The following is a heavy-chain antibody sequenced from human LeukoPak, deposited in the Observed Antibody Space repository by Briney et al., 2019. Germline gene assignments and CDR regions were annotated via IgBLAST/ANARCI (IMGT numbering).Heavy chain of an antibody. J-gene: IGHJ6*03. D-gene: IGHD1-7*01. CDR1: GYSFTSYW. CDR3: ARHQAGLWSHEKLYYYYYMNV. V-gene: IGHV5-51*01. CDR2: IYPGDSDT. Sequence: GESLKISCKGSGYSFTSYWIGWVRQMPGKGLEWMGIIYPGDSDTRYSPSFQGQVTISADKSISTAYLQWSSLKASDTAMYYCARHQAGLWSHEKLYYYYYMNVWGKGTTVTVSS.